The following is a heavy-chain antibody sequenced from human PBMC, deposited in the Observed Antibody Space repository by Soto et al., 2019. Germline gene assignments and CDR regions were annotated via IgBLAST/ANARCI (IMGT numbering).Heavy chain of an antibody. CDR1: SGSISSSNW. CDR2: IYHSGST. D-gene: IGHD3-9*01. V-gene: IGHV4-4*02. J-gene: IGHJ4*02. Sequence: SETLSLTCAVSSGSISSSNWWSWVRQPPGKGLEWIGEIYHSGSTNYNPSLKSRVTISVDKSKNQFSLKLSSVTAADTAVYYCARLRSDWLYYFDYWGQGTLVTVSS. CDR3: ARLRSDWLYYFDY.